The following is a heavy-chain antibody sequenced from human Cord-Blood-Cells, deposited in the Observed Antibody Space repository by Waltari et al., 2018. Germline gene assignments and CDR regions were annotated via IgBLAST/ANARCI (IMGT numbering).Heavy chain of an antibody. CDR2: IYYIGSA. D-gene: IGHD5-12*01. J-gene: IGHJ4*02. CDR3: TRHRGLERSSPPQSFDY. Sequence: QLQLQESGPGLVKPSETLSLTCTVSGGSISSSSYYCGWIRQPPGKGVGWIGSIYYIGSAYYNPSLKSRVTISVDTSKNQFSRKLSSVTAADTAVYYCTRHRGLERSSPPQSFDYWGQGTLGTVSS. V-gene: IGHV4-39*01. CDR1: GGSISSSSYY.